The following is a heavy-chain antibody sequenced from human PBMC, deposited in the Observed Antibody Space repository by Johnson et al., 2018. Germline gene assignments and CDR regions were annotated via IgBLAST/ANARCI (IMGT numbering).Heavy chain of an antibody. V-gene: IGHV3-33*01. CDR1: GFTFSSYG. J-gene: IGHJ6*02. D-gene: IGHD2-15*01. CDR2: IWYDGSNK. CDR3: ARDIVKGPPLSYGMDV. Sequence: QVQLVESGGGVVQPGRSLRLSCAASGFTFSSYGMHWVRQAPGKGLEWVAVIWYDGSNKYYADSVKGRFTISRDNSKNTLYLQMNSLRAEDTAVYYCARDIVKGPPLSYGMDVWGQGTTVTVSS.